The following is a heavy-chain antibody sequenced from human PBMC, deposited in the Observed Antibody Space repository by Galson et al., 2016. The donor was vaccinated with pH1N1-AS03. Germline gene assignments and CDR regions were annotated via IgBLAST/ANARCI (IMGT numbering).Heavy chain of an antibody. CDR1: GYSFINYA. V-gene: IGHV1-3*01. Sequence: SVKVSCKASGYSFINYAIHWVRQAPGQRLEWMGWLNSTSGNTEYSQKFQGRVTITRDTSASTASMELSSLRSEDTAAYYCAKVGIVISSGWYGRFDYWGQGTLVTVSS. CDR2: LNSTSGNT. D-gene: IGHD6-19*01. J-gene: IGHJ4*02. CDR3: AKVGIVISSGWYGRFDY.